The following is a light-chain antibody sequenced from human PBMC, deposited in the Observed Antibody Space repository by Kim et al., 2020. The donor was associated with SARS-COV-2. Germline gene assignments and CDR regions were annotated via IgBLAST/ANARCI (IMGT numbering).Light chain of an antibody. CDR1: QSVSSSH. V-gene: IGKV3-20*01. CDR2: GAS. Sequence: GDRAPRSSGPSQSVSSSHLAWYQPQPGQAPRLRIYGASSRATGIPDRFSGSGSGTDFTLTISRLEPEDFAVYYCQQYGSSPLYSFGQGTKLEI. J-gene: IGKJ2*03. CDR3: QQYGSSPLYS.